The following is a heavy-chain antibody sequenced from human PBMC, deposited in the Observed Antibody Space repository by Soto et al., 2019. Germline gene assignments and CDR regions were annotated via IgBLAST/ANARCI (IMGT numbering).Heavy chain of an antibody. CDR2: TYYRSKWYT. V-gene: IGHV6-1*01. CDR1: GDSVSSNSAT. J-gene: IGHJ5*01. D-gene: IGHD2-8*01. Sequence: TLSLTCAISGDSVSSNSATWDWIRQSPSRGLEWLGRTYYRSKWYTDYAVSVKGRITINPDTSNNHLSLQLDSVTPDDTAVYYCARLIGDSWLDSWFHGTLVIVS. CDR3: ARLIGDSWLDS.